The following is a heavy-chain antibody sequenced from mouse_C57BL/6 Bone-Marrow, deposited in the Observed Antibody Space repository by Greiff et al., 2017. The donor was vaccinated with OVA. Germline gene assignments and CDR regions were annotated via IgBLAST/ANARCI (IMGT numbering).Heavy chain of an antibody. CDR1: GYTFTSYW. D-gene: IGHD4-1*01. Sequence: VQLQQPGAELVMPGASVKLSCKASGYTFTSYWMHWVKQRPGQGLEWIGEIAPSDSYTNYNQKFKGKSTLTVDKSSSTAYMQLSSLASEDSAVYYCASSNWYVDYWGQGTTLTVSS. CDR2: IAPSDSYT. J-gene: IGHJ2*01. CDR3: ASSNWYVDY. V-gene: IGHV1-69*01.